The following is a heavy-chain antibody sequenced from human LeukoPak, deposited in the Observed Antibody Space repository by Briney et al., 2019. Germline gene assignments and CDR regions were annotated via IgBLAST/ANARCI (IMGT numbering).Heavy chain of an antibody. CDR3: ARGVGNILTGYSLDC. V-gene: IGHV4-34*01. J-gene: IGHJ4*02. Sequence: SETLSLTCAVYGGSFSGYYWSWIRQPPGKGLEWIGEINHSGSTNYNPSLKSRVTISVDTSKNQFSLKLSSVTAADTAVYYCARGVGNILTGYSLDCWGQGTLVTVSS. CDR2: INHSGST. D-gene: IGHD3-9*01. CDR1: GGSFSGYY.